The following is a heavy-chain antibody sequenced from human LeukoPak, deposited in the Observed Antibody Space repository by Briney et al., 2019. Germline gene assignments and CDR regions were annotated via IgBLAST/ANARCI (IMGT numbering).Heavy chain of an antibody. CDR2: IIPIFGTA. Sequence: ASVKVFCKASGGTFSSYAISWVRQAPGQGLEWMGGIIPIFGTANYAQKFQGRVTITADESTSTAYMELSSLRSEDTAVYYCARAYSGGYEWEYFDYWGQGTLVTVSS. V-gene: IGHV1-69*13. CDR1: GGTFSSYA. CDR3: ARAYSGGYEWEYFDY. D-gene: IGHD1-26*01. J-gene: IGHJ4*02.